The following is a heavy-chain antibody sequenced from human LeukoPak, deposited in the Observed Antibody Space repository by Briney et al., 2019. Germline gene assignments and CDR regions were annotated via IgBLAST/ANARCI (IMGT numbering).Heavy chain of an antibody. Sequence: GASVKVSCKASGYTFSAFHIHWVRLAPGQGPEWMGWVNPNSGDTNYAQRFRGRVTMTRDTSISTAYMEVSRLRSDDTAVFYCARDLAMYSPDLDYWGQGTLVTVSS. CDR1: GYTFSAFH. CDR2: VNPNSGDT. V-gene: IGHV1-2*02. D-gene: IGHD1-26*01. J-gene: IGHJ4*02. CDR3: ARDLAMYSPDLDY.